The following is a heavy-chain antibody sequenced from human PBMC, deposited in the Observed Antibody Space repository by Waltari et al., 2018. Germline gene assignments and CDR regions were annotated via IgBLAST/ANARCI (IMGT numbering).Heavy chain of an antibody. D-gene: IGHD1-26*01. CDR2: IYYSGST. CDR3: ARDVIVGATPHLDY. Sequence: QVQLQESGPGLVKPSQTLSLTCPFSGGSISSGDYYWSWIRQPPGKGLEWIGYIYYSGSTYYNPSLKSRVTISVDTSKNQFSLKLSSVTAADTAVYYCARDVIVGATPHLDYWGQGTLVTVSS. J-gene: IGHJ4*02. V-gene: IGHV4-30-4*08. CDR1: GGSISSGDYY.